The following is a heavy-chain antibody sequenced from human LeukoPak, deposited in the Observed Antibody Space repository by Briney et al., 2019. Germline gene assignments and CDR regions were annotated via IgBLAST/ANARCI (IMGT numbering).Heavy chain of an antibody. V-gene: IGHV4-31*03. Sequence: SETLSLTCTVSGGSISSGGYYWSWIRQHPGKGLEWIGYIYYSGTTYYNPSLKSRVIIFVDTSKNQFSLKLSSVSAADTAVYYCASLYYYGSGSRSQVDYWGQGTLVTVSS. CDR2: IYYSGTT. D-gene: IGHD3-10*01. CDR3: ASLYYYGSGSRSQVDY. J-gene: IGHJ4*02. CDR1: GGSISSGGYY.